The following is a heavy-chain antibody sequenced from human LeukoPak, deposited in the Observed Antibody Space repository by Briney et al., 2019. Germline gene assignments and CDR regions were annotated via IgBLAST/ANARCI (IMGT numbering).Heavy chain of an antibody. CDR2: LPPDGSYQ. Sequence: PGGSLRLSWAASGFTFSDYTMQWVRQAPGKGLEWGALLPPDGSYQYYAESLKGRFTITRDNFKNALYLQMSSLRAEDTAVYYCARVRGGSKLTAMSWFDPWGQGTLVSVSS. D-gene: IGHD2-21*02. CDR3: ARVRGGSKLTAMSWFDP. CDR1: GFTFSDYT. V-gene: IGHV3-30*04. J-gene: IGHJ5*02.